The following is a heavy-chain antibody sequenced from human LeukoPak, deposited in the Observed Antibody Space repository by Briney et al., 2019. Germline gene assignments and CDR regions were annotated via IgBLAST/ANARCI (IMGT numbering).Heavy chain of an antibody. D-gene: IGHD3-16*01. Sequence: GGSLRLSCAASGFTFSSYSMNWVRQAPGKGLEWLSYISSTSSPIYHADSVKGRFTISRDNAKNSLYLQMNSLRAEDTAVYYCAKDDDWGRYKHWGQGTLVTVSS. V-gene: IGHV3-48*04. CDR2: ISSTSSPI. CDR3: AKDDDWGRYKH. J-gene: IGHJ1*01. CDR1: GFTFSSYS.